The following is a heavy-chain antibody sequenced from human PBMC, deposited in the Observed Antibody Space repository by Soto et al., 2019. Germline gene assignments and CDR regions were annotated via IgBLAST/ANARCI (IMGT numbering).Heavy chain of an antibody. CDR3: ARSPLFRYFDWLPIHFDY. Sequence: GGSLRLSCAASGFTFSSYSMNWVRQAPGKGLEWVSSISSSSSYIYYADSVKGRFTISRDNAKNSLYLQMNSLRAEDTAVYYCARSPLFRYFDWLPIHFDYWGQGTLVTVSS. CDR1: GFTFSSYS. V-gene: IGHV3-21*01. J-gene: IGHJ4*02. D-gene: IGHD3-9*01. CDR2: ISSSSSYI.